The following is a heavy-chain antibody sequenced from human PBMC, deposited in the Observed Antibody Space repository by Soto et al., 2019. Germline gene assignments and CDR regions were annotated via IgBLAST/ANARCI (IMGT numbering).Heavy chain of an antibody. D-gene: IGHD5-18*01. V-gene: IGHV3-21*01. CDR1: GFTFSSYS. J-gene: IGHJ4*02. CDR3: ARDQPGYSYGYGLGY. Sequence: EVQLVESGGGLVKPGGSLRLSCAASGFTFSSYSMNWVCQAPGKGLEWVSSISSSSSYIYYADSVKGRFTISRDNAKNSLYLQMNSLRAEDTAVYYCARDQPGYSYGYGLGYWCQGTLVTVSS. CDR2: ISSSSSYI.